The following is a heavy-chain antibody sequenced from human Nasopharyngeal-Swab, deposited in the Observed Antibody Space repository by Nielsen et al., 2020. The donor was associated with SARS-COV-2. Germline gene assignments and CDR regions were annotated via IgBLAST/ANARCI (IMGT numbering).Heavy chain of an antibody. CDR2: INHSGST. CDR3: ARLQITMIVVVITRGWFDP. Sequence: RQAPGKGLEWLGEINHSGSTNYNPSLKSRVTISVDTSKNQFSLKLSSVTAADTAVYYCARLQITMIVVVITRGWFDPWGQGTLVTVSS. V-gene: IGHV4-34*01. D-gene: IGHD3-22*01. J-gene: IGHJ5*02.